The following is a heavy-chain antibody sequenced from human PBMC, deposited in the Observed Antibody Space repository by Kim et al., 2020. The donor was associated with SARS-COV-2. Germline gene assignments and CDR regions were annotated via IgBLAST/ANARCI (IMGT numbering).Heavy chain of an antibody. D-gene: IGHD1-26*01. Sequence: TIYYADSVKGRFTISRDNGKNSLYLQMNSLRDEDTAVYYCARAQKSVGECWGQGTLVTVSS. CDR2: TI. CDR3: ARAQKSVGEC. J-gene: IGHJ4*02. V-gene: IGHV3-48*02.